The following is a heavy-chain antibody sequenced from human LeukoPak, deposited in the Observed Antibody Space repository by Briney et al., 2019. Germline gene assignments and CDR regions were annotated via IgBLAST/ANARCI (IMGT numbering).Heavy chain of an antibody. CDR1: GFTFSSYG. V-gene: IGHV3-33*06. J-gene: IGHJ4*02. D-gene: IGHD6-19*01. CDR3: AKGGAGAGPSDY. Sequence: GGSLRLSCAASGFTFSSYGMHWVRQAPGKGLERVAVIWYDGSNKYYADSVKGRFTISRDNSKNTLYLQMNSLRAEDTAVYYCAKGGAGAGPSDYWGQGTLVTVSS. CDR2: IWYDGSNK.